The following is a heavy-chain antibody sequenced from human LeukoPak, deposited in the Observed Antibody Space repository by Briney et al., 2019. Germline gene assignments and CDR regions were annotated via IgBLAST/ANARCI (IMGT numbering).Heavy chain of an antibody. Sequence: SETLSLTCSVSSGSLSNYYWSWVRQSPGKGLEWIGYIYYSGTTKYNPSLKSRVTLSIDTSQIRFSLKMNSVTAADTAVYYCARASNYDSSGYYFHWYFDLWGRGTLVTVSS. CDR2: IYYSGTT. V-gene: IGHV4-59*01. CDR1: SGSLSNYY. CDR3: ARASNYDSSGYYFHWYFDL. D-gene: IGHD3-22*01. J-gene: IGHJ2*01.